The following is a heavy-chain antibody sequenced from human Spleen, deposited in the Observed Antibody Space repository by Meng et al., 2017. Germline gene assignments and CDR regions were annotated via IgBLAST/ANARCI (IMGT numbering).Heavy chain of an antibody. CDR3: AKVHSNSPYFDY. D-gene: IGHD6-6*01. V-gene: IGHV4-4*02. CDR1: GGSISSSNW. Sequence: VLLKECGPVWVMPSGTLSRTCAVSGGSISSSNWWTWVRLPPGKGLEWIGEIYPSGSTNYNPSLKSRVTISVDKSKNQFSLKLSSVTAADTAVYYCAKVHSNSPYFDYWGQGNLVTVSS. J-gene: IGHJ4*02. CDR2: IYPSGST.